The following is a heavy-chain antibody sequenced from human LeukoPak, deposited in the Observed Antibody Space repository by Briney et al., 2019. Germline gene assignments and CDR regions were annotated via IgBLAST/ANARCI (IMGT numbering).Heavy chain of an antibody. CDR2: ISWNSGSR. D-gene: IGHD1-26*01. J-gene: IGHJ4*02. CDR3: AKDKGIYSGSYTGYFDY. Sequence: GRSLRLSCAASGFTFDDYAMHWVRQAPGKGLEWVSGISWNSGSRGYADSVKGRFTISRDNAKNSLYPQMNSLRAEDTALYYCAKDKGIYSGSYTGYFDYWGQGTLVTVSS. V-gene: IGHV3-9*01. CDR1: GFTFDDYA.